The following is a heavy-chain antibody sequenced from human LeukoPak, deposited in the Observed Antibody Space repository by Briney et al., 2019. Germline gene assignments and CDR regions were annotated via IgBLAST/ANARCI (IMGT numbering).Heavy chain of an antibody. CDR1: GGSFSGYY. CDR3: AKDAPDYYDSSGYPLAFDI. D-gene: IGHD3-22*01. J-gene: IGHJ3*02. CDR2: ISGSGGST. V-gene: IGHV3-23*01. Sequence: ETLSLTCVVYGGSFSGYYWSWVRQAPGKGLEWVSAISGSGGSTYYADSVKGRFTISRDNSKNTLYLQMNSLRAEDTAVYYCAKDAPDYYDSSGYPLAFDIWGQGTMVTVSS.